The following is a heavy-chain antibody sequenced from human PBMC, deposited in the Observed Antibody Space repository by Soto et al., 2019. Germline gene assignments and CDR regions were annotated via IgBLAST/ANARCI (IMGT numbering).Heavy chain of an antibody. J-gene: IGHJ6*02. D-gene: IGHD3-3*01. CDR3: ASSRHYVFWSGYYYPPSGYGMDV. Sequence: QVQLVQSGAEVKKPGASVKVSCKASGYTFTSYGISWVRQAPGQGLEWMGWISAYNGNTNYAQKLQGRVTMTTDTPTSTAYMELRSLRSDDPAVYYCASSRHYVFWSGYYYPPSGYGMDVWGQGTTVTVSS. CDR1: GYTFTSYG. V-gene: IGHV1-18*01. CDR2: ISAYNGNT.